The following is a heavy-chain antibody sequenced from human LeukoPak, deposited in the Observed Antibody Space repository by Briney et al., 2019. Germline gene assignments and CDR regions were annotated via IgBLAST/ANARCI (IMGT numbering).Heavy chain of an antibody. J-gene: IGHJ4*02. V-gene: IGHV3-7*01. CDR2: IKQDGNEK. CDR3: ARDGGRSVD. D-gene: IGHD3-16*01. CDR1: GFTFSGYG. Sequence: PGGSLRLSCAASGFTFSGYGRSGARQAQGKGLEGLANIKQDGNEKYYVDSVKRRFTISRDNAKTSLYLQMNSLRAEDTAVYYCARDGGRSVDWGQGTLVTVSS.